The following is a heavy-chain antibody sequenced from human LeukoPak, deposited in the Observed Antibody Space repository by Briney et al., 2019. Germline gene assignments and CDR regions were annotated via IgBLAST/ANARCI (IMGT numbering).Heavy chain of an antibody. Sequence: PGGSLRLSCAASGFIFSSYWMSWVRQAPGKGLEWVANIKEEGSAKYYVDSVKGRFTISRDNAKNSLYLQMNSLRAEDTAVYYCARDLYSSGWYLFDYWGQGTLVTVSS. CDR2: IKEEGSAK. CDR3: ARDLYSSGWYLFDY. V-gene: IGHV3-7*01. D-gene: IGHD6-19*01. J-gene: IGHJ4*02. CDR1: GFIFSSYW.